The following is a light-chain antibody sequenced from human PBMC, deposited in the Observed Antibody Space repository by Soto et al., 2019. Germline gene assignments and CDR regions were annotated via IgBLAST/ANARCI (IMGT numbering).Light chain of an antibody. J-gene: IGLJ1*01. V-gene: IGLV2-8*01. Sequence: QYVLTQPPSASGSPGQSVTISCTGTSSDVGGYNYVSWYQQHPGKAPKLMIYEVSKRSSGVPDRFSGSKSGNTASLTVSGLQAEDEADYYCNSYAGSNNFYVFGTGTQLTV. CDR2: EVS. CDR1: SSDVGGYNY. CDR3: NSYAGSNNFYV.